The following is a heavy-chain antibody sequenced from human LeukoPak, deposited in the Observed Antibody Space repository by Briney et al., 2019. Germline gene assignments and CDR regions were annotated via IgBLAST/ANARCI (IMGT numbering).Heavy chain of an antibody. J-gene: IGHJ5*02. CDR3: ARHPARSNWFDP. CDR1: GGSISSYY. Sequence: SETLSLTCTVSGGSISSYYWSWIRQPAGKGLEWIGRIYTSGSTNYNPSLKSRVTMSVDTSKNQFSLKLSSVTAADTAIYYCARHPARSNWFDPWGQGILVTVSS. CDR2: IYTSGST. V-gene: IGHV4-4*07.